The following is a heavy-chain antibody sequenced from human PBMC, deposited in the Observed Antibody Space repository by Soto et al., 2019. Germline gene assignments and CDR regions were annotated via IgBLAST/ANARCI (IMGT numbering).Heavy chain of an antibody. CDR3: ASPRYYYDSSGYYSGPGFDY. CDR1: GGTFSCYS. J-gene: IGHJ4*02. CDR2: IIPIFGTA. Sequence: SSVKFSCKASGGTFSCYSISWVRQGPGGGVEPMGGIIPIFGTANYAQKFQGRVTITADKSTSTAYMELSSLRSEDTAVYYCASPRYYYDSSGYYSGPGFDYWGQAILVTAS. V-gene: IGHV1-69*06. D-gene: IGHD3-22*01.